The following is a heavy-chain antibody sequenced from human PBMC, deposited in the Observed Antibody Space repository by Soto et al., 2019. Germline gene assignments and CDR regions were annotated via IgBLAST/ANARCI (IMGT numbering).Heavy chain of an antibody. Sequence: PSDSLSLTYDYFGWPFSSYYWIWLRQPQGLGLEWIGEINHSGSTNYNPSLKSRLTISVDTSKNQFSLKLRSVTAADTAMYYCARGMAVAGHYFDSWGQGILVTVSS. J-gene: IGHJ4*02. CDR3: ARGMAVAGHYFDS. CDR2: INHSGST. V-gene: IGHV4-34*01. CDR1: GWPFSSYY. D-gene: IGHD6-19*01.